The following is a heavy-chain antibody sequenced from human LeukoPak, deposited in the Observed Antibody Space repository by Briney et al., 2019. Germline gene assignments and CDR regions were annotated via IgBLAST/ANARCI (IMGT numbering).Heavy chain of an antibody. Sequence: PGGSLRLSCAASGFTFSSYAMSWVRQALGKGLEWVSAISGSGGSTYYADSVKGRFTISRDNSKNTLYLQMNSLRAEDTAVYYCAKDAPIFGVVSGLCYFDYWGQGTLVTVSS. CDR1: GFTFSSYA. CDR2: ISGSGGST. J-gene: IGHJ4*02. D-gene: IGHD3-3*01. CDR3: AKDAPIFGVVSGLCYFDY. V-gene: IGHV3-23*01.